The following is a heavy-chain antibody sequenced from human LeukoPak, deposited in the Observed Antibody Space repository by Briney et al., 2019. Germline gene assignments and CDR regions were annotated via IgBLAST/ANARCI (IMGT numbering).Heavy chain of an antibody. CDR2: ISGSGGRT. CDR1: GFTFSNYV. J-gene: IGHJ6*04. D-gene: IGHD3-10*02. Sequence: GGSLRLSCAASGFTFSNYVMSWVRQAPGKGLEWVSGISGSGGRTYDADSVKGRFTISRDNAKNSLYLQMNSLRAEDTAVYYCAELGITMIGGVWGKGTTVTISS. CDR3: AELGITMIGGV. V-gene: IGHV3-23*01.